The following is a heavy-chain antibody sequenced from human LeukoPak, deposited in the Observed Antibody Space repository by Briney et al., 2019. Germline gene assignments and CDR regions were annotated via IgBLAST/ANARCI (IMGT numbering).Heavy chain of an antibody. CDR1: GFTFSSYG. J-gene: IGHJ4*02. Sequence: VGSLRLSCAASGFTFSSYGMHWVRQAPGKGVEWVAVISYDGSKKYYADSVKGRFTISRDNSKNTLYLQMNSLRAEDTAVYYCAKNYYYDSSSYYPFDYWGQGTLATVSS. V-gene: IGHV3-30*18. CDR2: ISYDGSKK. D-gene: IGHD3-22*01. CDR3: AKNYYYDSSSYYPFDY.